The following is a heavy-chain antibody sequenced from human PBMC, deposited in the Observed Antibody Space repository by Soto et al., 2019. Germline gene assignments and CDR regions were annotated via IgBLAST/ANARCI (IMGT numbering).Heavy chain of an antibody. V-gene: IGHV3-30*18. Sequence: GGSLRLSCAASGFTFSSYGMHWVRQAPGKGLEWVAVISYDGSNKYYADSVKGRFTISRDNSKNTLYLQMNSLRAEDTAVYYCAKIAARPHDLDYWGQGTLVTVSS. J-gene: IGHJ4*02. CDR2: ISYDGSNK. CDR1: GFTFSSYG. D-gene: IGHD6-6*01. CDR3: AKIAARPHDLDY.